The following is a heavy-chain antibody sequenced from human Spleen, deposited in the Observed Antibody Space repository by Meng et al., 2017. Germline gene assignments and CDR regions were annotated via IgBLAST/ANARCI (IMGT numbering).Heavy chain of an antibody. CDR3: GIAVAGYFYY. D-gene: IGHD6-19*01. Sequence: HVRLLQSVPAVQKPSVSVTVSCKPSGDTFTAYYMHWVRQAPGQWLEWMGRINPNSGGTNYAQKFQCRVTMTRDPSISTAYLELSRLRSDDTAVYYCGIAVAGYFYYWGQGTLVTVSS. CDR2: INPNSGGT. J-gene: IGHJ4*02. CDR1: GDTFTAYY. V-gene: IGHV1-2*06.